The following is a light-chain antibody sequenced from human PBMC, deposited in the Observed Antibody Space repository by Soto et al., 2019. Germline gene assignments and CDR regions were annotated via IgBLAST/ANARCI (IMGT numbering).Light chain of an antibody. Sequence: EIVMTQSPATLSVSPGERANLSCRASQSVSSNLAWYQQKPGQAPRLLIYGASTRATGIPARFSGSGSGTEFTLTISRLQSEDFAVYYCQQYDNWPPAWKCGQGNKVDIK. J-gene: IGKJ1*01. CDR1: QSVSSN. CDR2: GAS. V-gene: IGKV3-15*01. CDR3: QQYDNWPPAWK.